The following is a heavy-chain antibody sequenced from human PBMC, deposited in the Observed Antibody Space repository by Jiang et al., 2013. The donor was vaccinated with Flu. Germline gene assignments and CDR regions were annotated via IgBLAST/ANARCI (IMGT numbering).Heavy chain of an antibody. Sequence: SQTLSLTCAISGDSVSSNSAAWNWIRQSPSRGLEWLGRTYYRSKWYNDYAVSVKSRITINPDTSKNQFSLQLNSVTPEDTAVYYCASEDGVHSSGWYNWFDPWGQGTLVTVSS. V-gene: IGHV6-1*01. D-gene: IGHD6-19*01. CDR2: TYYRSKWYN. J-gene: IGHJ5*02. CDR3: ASEDGVHSSGWYNWFDP. CDR1: GDSVSSNSAA.